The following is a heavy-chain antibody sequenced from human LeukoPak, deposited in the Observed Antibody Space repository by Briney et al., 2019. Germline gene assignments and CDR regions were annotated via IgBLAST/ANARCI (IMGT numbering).Heavy chain of an antibody. Sequence: GGSLRLSCAASGFTVGVNFMTWVRQAPGKGLEWVSFIFTDGRTFYADSVKGRFTISRDNAKNSLYLQMNSLRAEDTAVYYCARDGEGYCSSTSCYNYWGQGTLVTVSS. CDR3: ARDGEGYCSSTSCYNY. D-gene: IGHD2-2*02. J-gene: IGHJ4*02. CDR1: GFTVGVNF. CDR2: IFTDGRT. V-gene: IGHV3-66*01.